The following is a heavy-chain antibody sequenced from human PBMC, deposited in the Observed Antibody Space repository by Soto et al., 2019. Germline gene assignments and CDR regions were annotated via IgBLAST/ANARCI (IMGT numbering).Heavy chain of an antibody. CDR2: IKGDGSIT. CDR1: GFTFSDYW. Sequence: EVQLVESGGDLVQPGGSLRLSCAASGFTFSDYWIHWVRQAPGKGLMWVSHIKGDGSITNYADSVKGRFTVSRDNAKNTVYLQMNSLRAEDTALYYCARGIRGHYGKDVWGQGTTVSVSS. V-gene: IGHV3-74*01. J-gene: IGHJ6*02. D-gene: IGHD3-10*01. CDR3: ARGIRGHYGKDV.